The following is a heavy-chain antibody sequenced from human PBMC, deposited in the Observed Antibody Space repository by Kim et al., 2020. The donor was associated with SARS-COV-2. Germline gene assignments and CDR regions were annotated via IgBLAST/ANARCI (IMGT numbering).Heavy chain of an antibody. CDR3: ARVSRITIFGVVGQFDP. J-gene: IGHJ5*02. Sequence: LQRRVTISVDTSKNQFSPKLSSVTAADTAVYYCARVSRITIFGVVGQFDPWGQGTLVTVSS. D-gene: IGHD3-3*01. V-gene: IGHV4-59*01.